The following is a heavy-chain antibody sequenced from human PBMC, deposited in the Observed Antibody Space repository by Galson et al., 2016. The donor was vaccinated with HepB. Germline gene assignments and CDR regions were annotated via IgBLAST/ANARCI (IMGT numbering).Heavy chain of an antibody. Sequence: SLRLSCAASGFTFVTYAMTWVRQAPGKGLEWVSSISGSGGSTYYADSVKGRFTISRDTSENTLSLQMNSLRAEDTAVYYCARANYYDLSTGLDYNASDQWGQGTTVTVSS. CDR1: GFTFVTYA. J-gene: IGHJ6*02. CDR2: ISGSGGST. CDR3: ARANYYDLSTGLDYNASDQ. V-gene: IGHV3-23*01. D-gene: IGHD3-9*01.